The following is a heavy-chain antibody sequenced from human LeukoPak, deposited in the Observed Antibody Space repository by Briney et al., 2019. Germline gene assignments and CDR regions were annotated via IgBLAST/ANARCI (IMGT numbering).Heavy chain of an antibody. J-gene: IGHJ4*02. D-gene: IGHD2-15*01. CDR3: AKSFGYCSGGSCYHHFDY. CDR2: ISYDGSNK. V-gene: IGHV3-30*18. CDR1: GFTFSSYG. Sequence: GGSLRLSCAASGFTFSSYGMHWVRQVPGKGLEWVAVISYDGSNKYYADSVKGRFTISRDNSKNTLYLQMNSLRAEDTAVYYCAKSFGYCSGGSCYHHFDYWGQGTLVTVSS.